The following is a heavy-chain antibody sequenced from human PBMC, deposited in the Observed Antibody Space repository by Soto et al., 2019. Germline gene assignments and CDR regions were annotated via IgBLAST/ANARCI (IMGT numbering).Heavy chain of an antibody. CDR1: GYTFTGYA. CDR2: INAGNGNT. V-gene: IGHV1-3*05. J-gene: IGHJ4*02. CDR3: AGAGAVPPAFDY. D-gene: IGHD6-19*01. Sequence: QVQLVQSGAEEKKPGASVKVSCKASGYTFTGYAMHWVRQAPGQRLEWMGWINAGNGNTKYSQKFQGRVTITRDTSGSPAYRELSSLRYEDTAVYYWAGAGAVPPAFDYWGQGPLVPVS.